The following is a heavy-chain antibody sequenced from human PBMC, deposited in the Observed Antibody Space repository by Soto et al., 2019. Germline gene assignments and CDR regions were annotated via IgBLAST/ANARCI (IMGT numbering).Heavy chain of an antibody. CDR3: AKGIRLHYYDTSGLYYFDY. Sequence: GGSLRLSCAASGFPFNTYAMSWVRQAPGKGLEWVSILTGSGGGTYYADSVKGRFTISRDKSKNTLYLQMNSLRAEDTALYYCAKGIRLHYYDTSGLYYFDYWGQGTLVTVSS. D-gene: IGHD3-22*01. J-gene: IGHJ4*02. V-gene: IGHV3-23*01. CDR1: GFPFNTYA. CDR2: LTGSGGGT.